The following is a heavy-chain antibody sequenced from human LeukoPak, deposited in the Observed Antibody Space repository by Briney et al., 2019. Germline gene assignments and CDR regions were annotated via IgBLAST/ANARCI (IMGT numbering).Heavy chain of an antibody. CDR3: ARGRSGDLTPSVDY. CDR2: MNPNSGNT. Sequence: ASVKVSCKASGYTFTGYYMHWVRQAPGQGLEWMGWMNPNSGNTGYAQKFQGRVTMTRNTSISTAYMELSSLRPEDTAVYYCARGRSGDLTPSVDYWGQGTLVTVSS. V-gene: IGHV1-8*02. J-gene: IGHJ4*02. D-gene: IGHD2-21*02. CDR1: GYTFTGYY.